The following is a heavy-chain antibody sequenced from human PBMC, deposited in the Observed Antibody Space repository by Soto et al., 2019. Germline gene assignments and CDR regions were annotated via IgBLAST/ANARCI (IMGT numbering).Heavy chain of an antibody. J-gene: IGHJ5*02. CDR3: AHSGGYKILGRWFDP. CDR2: IDWDDDK. V-gene: IGHV2-5*02. Sequence: QITLKESGPTLVKTKQTLSLNCTVTGFSLSTSGVGVGWIRQPPGKALEWIVCIDWDDDKRYSPALKSRLTITKDSPKSQVVLTMTNMDPVDTATYYCAHSGGYKILGRWFDPLGQGTLVIFSS. D-gene: IGHD1-26*01. CDR1: GFSLSTSGVG.